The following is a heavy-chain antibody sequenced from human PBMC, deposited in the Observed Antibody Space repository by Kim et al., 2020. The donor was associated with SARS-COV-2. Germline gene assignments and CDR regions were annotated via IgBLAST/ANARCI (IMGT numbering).Heavy chain of an antibody. CDR1: GFSLSDYY. CDR3: ARDYYGVLNH. D-gene: IGHD4-17*01. J-gene: IGHJ4*02. CDR2: IKHSGTEK. Sequence: GGSLRLSCAASGFSLSDYYMTWVRQAPGKGLEWVANIKHSGTEKNYVDSVKGRFTVSRDNAKNSLYLQMSSLRAEDTAVYYCARDYYGVLNHWGLGTLVT. V-gene: IGHV3-7*01.